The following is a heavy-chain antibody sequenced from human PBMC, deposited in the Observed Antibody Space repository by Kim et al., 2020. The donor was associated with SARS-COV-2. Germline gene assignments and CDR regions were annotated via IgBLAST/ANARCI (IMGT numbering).Heavy chain of an antibody. Sequence: GGSLRLSCAASGFTFDNYAMSWVRQAPGKGLEWVSGISSSGHSGYSADSVKGRFTISRDNSKNTLYLQINSLRAEDTAIYYCVKPPPEYTSDWTFWSFALWGRGTLLTVSS. CDR1: GFTFDNYA. J-gene: IGHJ2*01. CDR2: ISSSGHSG. V-gene: IGHV3-23*01. CDR3: VKPPPEYTSDWTFWSFAL. D-gene: IGHD6-19*01.